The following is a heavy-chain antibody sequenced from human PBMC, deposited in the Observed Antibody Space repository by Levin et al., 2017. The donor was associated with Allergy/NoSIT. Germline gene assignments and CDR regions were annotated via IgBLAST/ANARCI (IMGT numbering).Heavy chain of an antibody. CDR1: GGSINNYY. D-gene: IGHD5-18*01. V-gene: IGHV4-59*01. J-gene: IGHJ5*02. CDR2: VYHSGST. CDR3: AYGYNWLDP. Sequence: SQTLSLTCTVSGGSINNYYWSWIRQPPGKGLEWIGYVYHSGSTNYNPSLKSRVTISIDTSKNQFSLKLSSVTAADTAVYYCAYGYNWLDPWGQGTLVTVSS.